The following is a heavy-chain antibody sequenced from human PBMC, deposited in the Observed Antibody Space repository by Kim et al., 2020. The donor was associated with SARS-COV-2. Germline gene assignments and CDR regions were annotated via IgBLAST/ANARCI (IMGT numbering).Heavy chain of an antibody. J-gene: IGHJ4*02. CDR3: ATNLAAAGVV. CDR2: IYSGDKT. D-gene: IGHD6-13*01. Sequence: GGSLRLSCAASGFTVSSNYMSWLRQAPGKELEWLSVIYSGDKTYYVESVKGRLTISRDNSKNTLYLQMSSLRVEDTAVYYCATNLAAAGVVWGQGTLVTV. V-gene: IGHV3-66*01. CDR1: GFTVSSNY.